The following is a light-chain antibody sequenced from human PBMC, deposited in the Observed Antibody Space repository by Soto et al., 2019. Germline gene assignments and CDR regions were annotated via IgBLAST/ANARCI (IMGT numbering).Light chain of an antibody. CDR3: QQYEGT. Sequence: DIQMTQSPSTLSASVGDRVTITCRASQSISSWLAWYQQKPGKAPKLLIYDASSLESGVPSRFSGSGSGTEFTLTISSLQPDDFATYYCQQYEGTFGHGTKVDIK. CDR2: DAS. J-gene: IGKJ1*01. CDR1: QSISSW. V-gene: IGKV1-5*01.